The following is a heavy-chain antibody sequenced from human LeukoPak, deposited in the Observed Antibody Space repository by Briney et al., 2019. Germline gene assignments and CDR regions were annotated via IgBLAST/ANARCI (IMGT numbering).Heavy chain of an antibody. CDR2: SGSGSSP. Sequence: SGSGSSPYYAASVKGRFTISRDNSKNTLYLQMNSLRAEDTAVYYCARHGANYYYYYMDVWGKGTTVTVSS. V-gene: IGHV3-23*01. CDR3: ARHGANYYYYYMDV. J-gene: IGHJ6*03. D-gene: IGHD3-16*01.